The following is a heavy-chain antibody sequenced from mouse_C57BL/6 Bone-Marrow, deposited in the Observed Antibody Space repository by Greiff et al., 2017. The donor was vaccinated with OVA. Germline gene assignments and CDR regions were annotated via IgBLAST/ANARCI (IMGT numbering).Heavy chain of an antibody. CDR1: GFTFTDFY. CDR3: ARFYMDY. V-gene: IGHV7-3*01. Sequence: EVQVVESGGGLVQPGGSLSLSCAASGFTFTDFYMSWVRQPPGKALEWLGFIRNKANGYTTEYSASVKGRFTISRDNSQSILYLQMNALRAEDSATYYCARFYMDYWGQGTSVTVSS. CDR2: IRNKANGYTT. D-gene: IGHD2-1*01. J-gene: IGHJ4*01.